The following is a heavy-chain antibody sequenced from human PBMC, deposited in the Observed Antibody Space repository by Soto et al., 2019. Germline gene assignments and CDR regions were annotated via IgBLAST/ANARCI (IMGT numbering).Heavy chain of an antibody. D-gene: IGHD5-18*01. CDR1: GFTFSSYG. CDR2: ISYDGGLQ. CDR3: VSDQGYGHASVPYS. V-gene: IGHV3-30*03. Sequence: QAQLVESGGGVVQPGRSLRLSCAASGFTFSSYGMHWVRQAPGTGLEWVAVISYDGGLQHYADSVKGRFTISRDNSKNLVLLQMNSLRAADTAVNYSVSDQGYGHASVPYSRGQGTLVSVSS. J-gene: IGHJ5*01.